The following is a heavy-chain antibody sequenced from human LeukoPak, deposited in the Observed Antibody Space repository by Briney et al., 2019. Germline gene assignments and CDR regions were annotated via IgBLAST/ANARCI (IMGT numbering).Heavy chain of an antibody. D-gene: IGHD3-16*02. CDR2: IYDSGGST. V-gene: IGHV4-59*01. Sequence: PSETLSLTCTVSGGSIKSYYWSWIRQPPGKGLEWIGYIYDSGGSTNYNPSLKSRVTISVDTSKNQFSLKLSSVTAADTAVYHCARLRLGELSLYGPLGYFDYWGQGTLVTVSS. CDR1: GGSIKSYY. CDR3: ARLRLGELSLYGPLGYFDY. J-gene: IGHJ4*02.